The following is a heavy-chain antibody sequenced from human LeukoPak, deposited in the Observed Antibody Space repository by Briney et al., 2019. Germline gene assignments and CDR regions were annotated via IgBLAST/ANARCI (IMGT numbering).Heavy chain of an antibody. CDR2: IYTSGST. CDR3: ARDPEGPYDFWSGSQSNDAFDI. V-gene: IGHV4-4*07. J-gene: IGHJ3*02. Sequence: SETLSLTCTVSGGSISSYYWSWIRQPAGKGLEWIGRIYTSGSTNYNPSLKSRVTMSVDTSKNQFSLKLSSVTAADTAVYYCARDPEGPYDFWSGSQSNDAFDIWGQGTMVTVSS. CDR1: GGSISSYY. D-gene: IGHD3-3*01.